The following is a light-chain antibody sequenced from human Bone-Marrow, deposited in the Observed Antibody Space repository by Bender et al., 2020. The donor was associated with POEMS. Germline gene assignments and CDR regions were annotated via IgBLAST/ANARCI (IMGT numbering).Light chain of an antibody. Sequence: QSALTQPPSVSAAPGQKVSITCSGSSSNIERNYVAWYQQVPGRAPKLLLYGTTNRSSGVPDRFSGSKSGNSVSLAITGLQSEDEADYYCQSFDSSPTSWVFGGGTKLTVL. CDR2: GTT. CDR1: SSNIERNY. J-gene: IGLJ3*02. V-gene: IGLV1-40*01. CDR3: QSFDSSPTSWV.